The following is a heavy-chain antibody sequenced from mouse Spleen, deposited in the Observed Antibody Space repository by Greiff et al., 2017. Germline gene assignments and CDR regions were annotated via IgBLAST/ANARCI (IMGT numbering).Heavy chain of an antibody. V-gene: IGHV14-4*01. J-gene: IGHJ4*01. Sequence: VQLQQSGAELVRPGASVKLSCTASGFNIKDDYMHWVKQRPEQGLEWIGWIDPENGDTEYASKFQGKATITADTSSNTAYLQLGSLTSEDTAVYYCTTFTVVAPYAMDYWGQGTSVTVSS. CDR1: GFNIKDDY. D-gene: IGHD1-1*01. CDR2: IDPENGDT. CDR3: TTFTVVAPYAMDY.